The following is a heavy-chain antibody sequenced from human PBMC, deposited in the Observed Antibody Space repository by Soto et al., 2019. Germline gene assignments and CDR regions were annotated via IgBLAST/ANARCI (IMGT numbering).Heavy chain of an antibody. D-gene: IGHD4-17*01. CDR1: GGSFSGYY. V-gene: IGHV4-34*01. J-gene: IGHJ6*03. CDR2: INHSGST. CDR3: ARHYRLPQVYYYYYMDV. Sequence: SETLSLTCAVYGGSFSGYYWSWIRQPPGKGLEWIGEINHSGSTNYNPSLKSRVTISVDTSKNQFSLKLSSVTAADTAVYYCARHYRLPQVYYYYYMDVWGKGTTVTVSS.